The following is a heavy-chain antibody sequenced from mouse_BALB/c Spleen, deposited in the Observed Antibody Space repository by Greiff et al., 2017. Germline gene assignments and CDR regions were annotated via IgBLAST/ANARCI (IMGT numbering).Heavy chain of an antibody. V-gene: IGHV5-6-5*01. J-gene: IGHJ2*01. CDR1: GFTFSSYA. CDR3: ARGGYYGYGFDY. D-gene: IGHD1-2*01. CDR2: ISSGGST. Sequence: EVMLVESGGGLVKPGGSLKLSCAASGFTFSSYAMSWVRQTPEKRLEWVASISSGGSTYYPDSVKGRFTISRDNARNILYLQMSSLRSEDTAMYYCARGGYYGYGFDYWGQGTTLTVSS.